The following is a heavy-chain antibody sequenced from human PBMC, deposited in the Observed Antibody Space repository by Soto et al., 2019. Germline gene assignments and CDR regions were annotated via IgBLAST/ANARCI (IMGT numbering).Heavy chain of an antibody. V-gene: IGHV3-21*04. CDR1: GFTFSSYS. Sequence: GGSLRLSCAASGFTFSSYSMNWVRQAPGKGLEWVSSISSSSGYIYYADSVKGRFTISRDNAKNTLYLQMNSLRAEDTAVYYCAKDRYCSSTSCYRPYWYFDLWGRGTLVTVSS. CDR2: ISSSSGYI. D-gene: IGHD2-2*01. J-gene: IGHJ2*01. CDR3: AKDRYCSSTSCYRPYWYFDL.